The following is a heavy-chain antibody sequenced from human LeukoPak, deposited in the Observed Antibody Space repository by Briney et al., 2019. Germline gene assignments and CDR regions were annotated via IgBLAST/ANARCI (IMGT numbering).Heavy chain of an antibody. V-gene: IGHV1-2*04. CDR1: GYTFTGYY. CDR3: ATIAAAGSFDY. CDR2: INPNSSGT. Sequence: ASVKVSCKASGYTFTGYYMHWVRQAPGQGLEWMGWINPNSSGTNYAQKFQGWVTMTRDTSISTAYMELSRLRSDDTAVYYCATIAAAGSFDYWGQGTLVTVSS. J-gene: IGHJ4*02. D-gene: IGHD6-13*01.